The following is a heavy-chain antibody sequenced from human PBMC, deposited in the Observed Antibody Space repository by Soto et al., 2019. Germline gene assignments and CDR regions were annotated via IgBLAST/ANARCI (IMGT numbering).Heavy chain of an antibody. V-gene: IGHV4-31*11. CDR2: IYYSGST. Sequence: PSETLSLTCAVYGGSISSGGYYWSWIRQHPGKGLEWIGYIYYSGSTYYNPSLKSRVTISVDTSKNQFSLKLSSVTAADTAVYYCARESITMVRGVTSWGSDPWGQGTLVPVSS. CDR1: GGSISSGGYY. CDR3: ARESITMVRGVTSWGSDP. J-gene: IGHJ5*02. D-gene: IGHD3-10*01.